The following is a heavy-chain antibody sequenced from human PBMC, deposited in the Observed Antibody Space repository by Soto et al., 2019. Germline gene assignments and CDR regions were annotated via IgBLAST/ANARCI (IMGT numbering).Heavy chain of an antibody. CDR2: ISYDGSNK. J-gene: IGHJ4*02. D-gene: IGHD1-26*01. Sequence: QVQLVESGGGVVQPGRSLRLSCAASGFTFSSYGMHWVRQAPGKGLEWVAVISYDGSNKYYADSVKGRFTISRDNSKNTLYLQMNSLRAEDTAVYYCAKDRVRWELSGALVYWGQGTLVTVSS. CDR3: AKDRVRWELSGALVY. V-gene: IGHV3-30*18. CDR1: GFTFSSYG.